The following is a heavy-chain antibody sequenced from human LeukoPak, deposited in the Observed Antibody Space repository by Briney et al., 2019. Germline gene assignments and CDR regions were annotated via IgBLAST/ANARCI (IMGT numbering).Heavy chain of an antibody. V-gene: IGHV1-69*06. CDR3: GVRNCRSTSWYSDDAFDI. J-gene: IGHJ3*02. CDR2: IIPIFGTA. Sequence: GSSVKVSCKASGGTFSSYAISWVRQAPGQGLEWMGGIIPIFGTANYAQKFQGRVTITADKSTSTTYMGLSSLRSEDTAVYCCGVRNCRSTSWYSDDAFDIWGQGTMVTVSS. CDR1: GGTFSSYA. D-gene: IGHD2-2*01.